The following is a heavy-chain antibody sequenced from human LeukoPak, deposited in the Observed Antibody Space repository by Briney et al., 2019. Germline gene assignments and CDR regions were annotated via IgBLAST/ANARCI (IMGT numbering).Heavy chain of an antibody. J-gene: IGHJ4*02. D-gene: IGHD1-26*01. CDR3: ARSSGSYRSQSDY. CDR1: GYSFANYW. CDR2: IYPGDSDT. Sequence: GESLKISCKGSGYSFANYWIGWVRQMPGKGLEWMGIIYPGDSDTRYSPSFQGQVTISADKSISTAYLQWSSLKASDTAMYYCARSSGSYRSQSDYWGQGTLVTVSS. V-gene: IGHV5-51*01.